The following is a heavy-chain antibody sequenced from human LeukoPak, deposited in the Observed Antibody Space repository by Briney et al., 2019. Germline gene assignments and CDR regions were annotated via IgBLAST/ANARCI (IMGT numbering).Heavy chain of an antibody. CDR2: ISWNSGSI. CDR3: AKDMGSSWLRQPRAFDI. Sequence: QTGGSLRLSCAASGFTFDDYAMHWVRQAPGKGLEWVSGISWNSGSIGYADSVKGRFTISRDNAKNSLYLQMNSLRAEDMALYYCAKDMGSSWLRQPRAFDIWGQGTIVTVSS. D-gene: IGHD5-12*01. CDR1: GFTFDDYA. J-gene: IGHJ3*02. V-gene: IGHV3-9*03.